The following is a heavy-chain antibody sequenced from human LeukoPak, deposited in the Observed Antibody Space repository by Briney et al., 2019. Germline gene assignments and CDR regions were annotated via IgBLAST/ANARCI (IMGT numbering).Heavy chain of an antibody. CDR3: ARETTVIKKIDY. CDR2: ISSSSGYI. D-gene: IGHD4-17*01. CDR1: GFTFSSYS. Sequence: GGSLRPSCEASGFTFSSYSMNWVRQAPGKGLEWVSSISSSSGYIYYADSVKGRFTISRDNAKNSLYLQMNSLRDEDTAIYYCARETTVIKKIDYWGQGTLVTVSS. J-gene: IGHJ4*02. V-gene: IGHV3-21*01.